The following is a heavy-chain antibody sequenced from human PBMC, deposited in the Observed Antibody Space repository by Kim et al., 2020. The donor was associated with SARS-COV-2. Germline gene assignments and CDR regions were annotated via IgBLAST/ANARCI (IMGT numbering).Heavy chain of an antibody. CDR3: ARGELGGRAFDI. J-gene: IGHJ3*02. CDR1: GGSVSSGSYY. CDR2: IYYSGST. Sequence: SETLSLTCTVSGGSVSSGSYYWSWIRQPPGKGLEWIGYIYYSGSTNYNPSLKSRVTISVDTSKNQFSLKLSSVTAADTAVYYCARGELGGRAFDIWGQGTMVTVSS. D-gene: IGHD1-7*01. V-gene: IGHV4-61*01.